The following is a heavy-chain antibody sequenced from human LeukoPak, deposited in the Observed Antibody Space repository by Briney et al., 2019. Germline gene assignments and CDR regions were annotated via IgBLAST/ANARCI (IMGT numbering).Heavy chain of an antibody. Sequence: SETLSLTCTVSGASTSSSNYYWGWIRQPPGKGLEWIGSIYFSGSTYYSPSLKSRVTLSIDTSKNQFSLKLTSVTAADTAVYYCARDLSSHGFDYWGQGALVTVSS. D-gene: IGHD6-13*01. V-gene: IGHV4-39*02. CDR3: ARDLSSHGFDY. CDR1: GASTSSSNYY. CDR2: IYFSGST. J-gene: IGHJ4*02.